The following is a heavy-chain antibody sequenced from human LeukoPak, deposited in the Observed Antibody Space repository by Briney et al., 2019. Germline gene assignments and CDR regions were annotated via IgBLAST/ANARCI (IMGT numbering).Heavy chain of an antibody. J-gene: IGHJ5*02. CDR2: IYVDGNT. V-gene: IGHV3-66*04. CDR1: GFNVNTNY. D-gene: IGHD3-10*01. CDR3: AKQGGLTSGSVDP. Sequence: GGSLRLSCAASGFNVNTNYMSWVRQAPGKGLEWVSVIYVDGNTYYADSVKGRFSISRDNSKNTLYLQMNSLRVEDSALYFCAKQGGLTSGSVDPWGQGTLVTVSS.